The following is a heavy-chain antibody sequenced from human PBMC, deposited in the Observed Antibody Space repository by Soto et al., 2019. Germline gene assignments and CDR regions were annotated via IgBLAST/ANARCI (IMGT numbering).Heavy chain of an antibody. V-gene: IGHV1-69*13. D-gene: IGHD2-2*01. CDR2: IIPIFGTA. CDR3: ARGGYCSSTSCSGVL. J-gene: IGHJ4*02. Sequence: ASVRVCCKASGSTFSSYAISWLLQSPGQGLEWMGGIIPIFGTANYAQKFQGRVTITADESTSTAYMELSSLRSEDTAVYYCARGGYCSSTSCSGVLWGQGTLVTVSS. CDR1: GSTFSSYA.